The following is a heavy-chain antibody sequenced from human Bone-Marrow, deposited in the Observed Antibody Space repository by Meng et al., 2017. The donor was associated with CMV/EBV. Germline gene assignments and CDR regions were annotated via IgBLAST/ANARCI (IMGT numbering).Heavy chain of an antibody. CDR3: AKGDTAMVRGAFDY. CDR1: GFTFSSYG. Sequence: GGSLRLSCAASGFTFSSYGMHWVRQAPGKGLEWVAFIRYDGSNKYYADSVKGRFTISRDNSKNTLYLQMNSLRAEDTAVYYCAKGDTAMVRGAFDYWGQGTLVTVSS. CDR2: IRYDGSNK. V-gene: IGHV3-30*02. J-gene: IGHJ4*02. D-gene: IGHD5-18*01.